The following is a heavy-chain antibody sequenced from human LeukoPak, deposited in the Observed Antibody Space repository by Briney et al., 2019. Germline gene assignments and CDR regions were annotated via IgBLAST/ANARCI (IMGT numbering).Heavy chain of an antibody. V-gene: IGHV3-7*01. CDR2: IKQDGSEK. CDR1: GFTFSSHW. D-gene: IGHD1-1*01. CDR3: ANNWLANY. Sequence: GGSLRLSCVASGFTFSSHWMSWVRQAPGKGLEWVANIKQDGSEKYYIDSVKGRFTISRDNAKNSLYLQMNSLRAGDTAVYYCANNWLANYWGQGTLVTVSS. J-gene: IGHJ4*02.